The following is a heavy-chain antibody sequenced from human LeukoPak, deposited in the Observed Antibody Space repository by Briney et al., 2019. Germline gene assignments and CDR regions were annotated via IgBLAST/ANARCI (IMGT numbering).Heavy chain of an antibody. CDR3: ARDDENCSGGSCYYYFNY. V-gene: IGHV4-61*02. J-gene: IGHJ4*02. Sequence: SSETLSLTCTVSGGSIRSGPYYWNWVRQPAGKGLEWIGRIYTSGSTNYNPSLKSRVTISIDTSKNQFSLKLTSVTAADTAVYYCARDDENCSGGSCYYYFNYWGQGTLVTVSS. CDR2: IYTSGST. CDR1: GGSIRSGPYY. D-gene: IGHD2-15*01.